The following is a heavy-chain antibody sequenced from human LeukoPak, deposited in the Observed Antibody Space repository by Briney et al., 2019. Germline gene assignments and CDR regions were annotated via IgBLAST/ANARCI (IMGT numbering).Heavy chain of an antibody. CDR3: ARERACRGGSCYGDY. D-gene: IGHD2-15*01. CDR1: GFIFDDYG. Sequence: GGSLRLSCAAFGFIFDDYGMSWVRQAPGKGLEWVSGINWNGGSTGYADSVKGRFTISRDNAKNSLYLQMNSLRAEDTAVYYCARERACRGGSCYGDYWGQGTLVTVSS. V-gene: IGHV3-20*04. J-gene: IGHJ4*02. CDR2: INWNGGST.